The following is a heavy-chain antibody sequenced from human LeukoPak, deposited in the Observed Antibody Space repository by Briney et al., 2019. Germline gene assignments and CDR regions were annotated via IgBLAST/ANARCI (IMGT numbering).Heavy chain of an antibody. V-gene: IGHV4-39*07. J-gene: IGHJ5*02. D-gene: IGHD6-19*01. Sequence: SETLSLTCTVSVGSLSGSGYYWGWIRQPPGKGLEWIGNIYHSGSTYYNPSLKSQGTISIDTSKNQFSLKLTAVTAADTAVYYCARAYSRAWYWNWFDPWGQGTLVTVSS. CDR2: IYHSGST. CDR3: ARAYSRAWYWNWFDP. CDR1: VGSLSGSGYY.